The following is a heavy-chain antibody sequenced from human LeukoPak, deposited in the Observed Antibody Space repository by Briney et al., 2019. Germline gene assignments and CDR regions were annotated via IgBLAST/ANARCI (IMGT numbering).Heavy chain of an antibody. V-gene: IGHV4-59*08. CDR2: IYYSGRT. CDR1: GGPVSSYY. D-gene: IGHD3-16*01. Sequence: SETLSLTCTVSGGPVSSYYWSWIRQPPGKGLEWIGYIYYSGRTNYNPSLKSRVTISVDTSKNQFSLKLSSVTAADTAVYYCASAHYELDAFDIWGQGTMVTVSS. CDR3: ASAHYELDAFDI. J-gene: IGHJ3*02.